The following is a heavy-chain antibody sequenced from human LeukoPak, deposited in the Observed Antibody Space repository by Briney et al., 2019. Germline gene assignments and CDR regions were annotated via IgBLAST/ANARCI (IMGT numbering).Heavy chain of an antibody. J-gene: IGHJ4*02. D-gene: IGHD3-22*01. CDR3: ARDKSSGYYYFDY. Sequence: GGSLRLSCAASGFTFSSYAMSWVRQARGQGLEWVSAINTPGGSTYYADSVKGRFSISRDNSKNTLYPQMNSLRAEDTALYYCARDKSSGYYYFDYWGQGTLVTVSS. V-gene: IGHV3-23*01. CDR2: INTPGGST. CDR1: GFTFSSYA.